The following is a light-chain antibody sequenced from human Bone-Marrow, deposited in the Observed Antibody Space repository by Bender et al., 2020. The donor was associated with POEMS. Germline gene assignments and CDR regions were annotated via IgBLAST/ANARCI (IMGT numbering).Light chain of an antibody. Sequence: TQPPSASGSPGQSVTISCTGTSSDVGGYNYVSWYQQHPGKAPKLMIYEVSKRPSGVPDRFSGSNSGNTATLTISGTQAMDEADYYCQAWDTYSVIFGGGTKLTVL. CDR2: EVS. V-gene: IGLV2-8*01. CDR1: SSDVGGYNY. CDR3: QAWDTYSVI. J-gene: IGLJ2*01.